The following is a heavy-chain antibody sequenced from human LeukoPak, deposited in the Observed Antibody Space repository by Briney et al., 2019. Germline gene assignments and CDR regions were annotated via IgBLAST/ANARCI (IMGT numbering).Heavy chain of an antibody. Sequence: GGSLRLSCAASGFTFSSYEMNWVRQAPGKGLEWVSYISSSGTTIYYTDSVKGRFTIARDDAKNSLYLQMNSLRAEDTAVYYCVRYCTIAICSRRNFDYWGQGTLVTVSS. CDR1: GFTFSSYE. J-gene: IGHJ4*02. D-gene: IGHD2-21*01. CDR3: VRYCTIAICSRRNFDY. V-gene: IGHV3-48*03. CDR2: ISSSGTTI.